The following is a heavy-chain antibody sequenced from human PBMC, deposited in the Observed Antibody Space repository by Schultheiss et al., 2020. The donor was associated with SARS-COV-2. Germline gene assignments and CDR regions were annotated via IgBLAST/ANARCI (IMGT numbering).Heavy chain of an antibody. CDR2: IYYSGSA. J-gene: IGHJ6*02. V-gene: IGHV4-34*11. D-gene: IGHD1-7*01. CDR1: GESFSGYY. CDR3: ARSSYYYDGVDV. Sequence: SETLSLTCAVYGESFSGYYWSWIRQPPGKGLEWIGYIYYSGSANYNPSLKSRVTISVDTSKNQFSLNLTSVTAADTAVYYCARSSYYYDGVDVWGQGTTVTVSS.